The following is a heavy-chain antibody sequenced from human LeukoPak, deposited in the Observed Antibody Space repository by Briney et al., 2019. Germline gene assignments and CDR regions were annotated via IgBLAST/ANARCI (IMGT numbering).Heavy chain of an antibody. J-gene: IGHJ4*02. CDR1: GFTFDDYA. Sequence: GGSLRLSCAASGFTFDDYAMHWVRQAPGKGLEWVSGINWNSGNIAYADSVKGRFTISRDNAENSLYLQMNSLRAEDTAFYYCAKDLKAVAGASGYFDYWGQGTLVTVSS. V-gene: IGHV3-9*01. CDR3: AKDLKAVAGASGYFDY. D-gene: IGHD6-19*01. CDR2: INWNSGNI.